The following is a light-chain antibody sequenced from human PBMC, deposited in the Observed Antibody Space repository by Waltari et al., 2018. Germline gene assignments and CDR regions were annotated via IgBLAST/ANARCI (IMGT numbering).Light chain of an antibody. V-gene: IGLV2-23*01. CDR2: DDS. CDR3: CSYAGSYTWV. CDR1: TSDVGNYNL. Sequence: QSALTQPASVSGSPGQSITISCTGPTSDVGNYNLVPWYQQHPGKAPKVMIYDDSRRPSGVSDRFSGSKSGNTASLTISGLQAEDEADYYCCSYAGSYTWVFGGGTKLTVL. J-gene: IGLJ3*02.